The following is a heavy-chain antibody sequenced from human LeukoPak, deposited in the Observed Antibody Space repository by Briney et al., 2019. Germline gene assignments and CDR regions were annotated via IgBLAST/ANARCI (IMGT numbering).Heavy chain of an antibody. CDR2: INPNSGGT. D-gene: IGHD2-21*02. V-gene: IGHV1-2*02. CDR3: ARSAYCGGDCYSYYFDY. J-gene: IGHJ4*02. CDR1: GYTFTGYY. Sequence: ASVKVSCKASGYTFTGYYMHWVRQAPGQGLEWMGWINPNSGGTNYAQKFPGRVTMTRDTSISTAYMELSRLRSDDTAVYYCARSAYCGGDCYSYYFDYWGQGTLVTVSS.